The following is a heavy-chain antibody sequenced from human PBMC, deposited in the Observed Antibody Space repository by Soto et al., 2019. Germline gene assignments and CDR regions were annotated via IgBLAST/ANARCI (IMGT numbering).Heavy chain of an antibody. CDR1: GFTFSNYA. J-gene: IGHJ5*02. Sequence: EVQLLEAGGGLVQPGGSLRLSCAASGFTFSNYAIRWVRQAPGKGLEWVSSITGSGDSTYYADSVKGRFTISRDNSKNKVYLQMNSLRVEDTAVYYCAKDPLKYSSSWYLEWWFDPWGQGTLVTVSS. V-gene: IGHV3-23*01. CDR3: AKDPLKYSSSWYLEWWFDP. CDR2: ITGSGDST. D-gene: IGHD6-13*01.